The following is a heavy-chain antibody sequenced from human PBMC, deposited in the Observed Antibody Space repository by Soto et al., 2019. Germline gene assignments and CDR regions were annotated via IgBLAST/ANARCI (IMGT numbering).Heavy chain of an antibody. D-gene: IGHD3-10*01. V-gene: IGHV3-30-3*01. CDR2: ISYDGSNK. CDR3: ARGGTTMVRGPWHYYYYYGMDV. Sequence: GGSLRLSCVASGFTFSSYAMHWVRQAPGKGLEWVAVISYDGSNKYYADSVKGRFTISRDNSKNTLYLQMNSLRAEDTAVYYCARGGTTMVRGPWHYYYYYGMDVWGQGTTVTVSS. CDR1: GFTFSSYA. J-gene: IGHJ6*02.